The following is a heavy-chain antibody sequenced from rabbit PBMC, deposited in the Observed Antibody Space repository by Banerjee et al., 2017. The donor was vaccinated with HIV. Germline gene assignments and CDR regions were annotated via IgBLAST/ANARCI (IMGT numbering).Heavy chain of an antibody. CDR3: VRVKIYASNSGYSPWFNL. D-gene: IGHD1-1*01. CDR1: GFSFSSSYY. J-gene: IGHJ4*01. CDR2: IGAGSGGNT. V-gene: IGHV1S40*01. Sequence: QSLEESGGDLVKPGASLTLTCTASGFSFSSSYYMCWVRQAPGKGLEWIACIGAGSGGNTHYANWAKGRFTISKTSSTTVTLQMTSLTAADTATYFCVRVKIYASNSGYSPWFNLWGPGTLVTVS.